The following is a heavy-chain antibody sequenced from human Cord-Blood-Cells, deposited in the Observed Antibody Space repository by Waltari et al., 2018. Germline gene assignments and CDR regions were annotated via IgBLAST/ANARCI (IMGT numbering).Heavy chain of an antibody. D-gene: IGHD3-10*01. V-gene: IGHV3-23*01. CDR1: GFTFSSYA. CDR2: ISGSGGST. J-gene: IGHJ4*02. Sequence: EVQLLESGGGLVQPGGSLRLSCAASGFTFSSYAMSWVRQAPGKGLEWVSAISGSGGSTYYADSVKGRFTISRDNSKNTLYLQMNSLRAEDTAVYYCAKALEVRGVIKVPLDYWGQGTLVTVSS. CDR3: AKALEVRGVIKVPLDY.